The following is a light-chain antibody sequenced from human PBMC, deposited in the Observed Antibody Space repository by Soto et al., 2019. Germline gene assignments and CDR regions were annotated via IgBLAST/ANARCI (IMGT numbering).Light chain of an antibody. CDR3: QVWDSTTNVVV. J-gene: IGLJ2*01. Sequence: SYELTQPPSASVAPGQTARITCGGDDIGRRSVHWYQQRPGQAPVVVVYRDSVRPSGIPERFSGSNSENTATLTISRVEAGDEADYYCQVWDSTTNVVVFGGGTKLTVL. CDR2: RDS. CDR1: DIGRRS. V-gene: IGLV3-21*02.